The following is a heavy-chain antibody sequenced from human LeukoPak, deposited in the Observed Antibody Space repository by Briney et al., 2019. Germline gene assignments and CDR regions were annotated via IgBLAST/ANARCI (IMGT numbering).Heavy chain of an antibody. CDR1: GFSFSNNP. J-gene: IGHJ6*03. CDR3: ARGSATTLYYYYYMDV. CDR2: SSSDGNNV. D-gene: IGHD1-26*01. V-gene: IGHV3-30*01. Sequence: GGSLRLSCAASGFSFSNNPMHWVRQAPGRGLEWVAVSSSDGNNVYYADSVKGRFTISRDNSKNTLYLQMNSLRPEDTAVYYCARGSATTLYYYYYMDVWGKGTTVTVSS.